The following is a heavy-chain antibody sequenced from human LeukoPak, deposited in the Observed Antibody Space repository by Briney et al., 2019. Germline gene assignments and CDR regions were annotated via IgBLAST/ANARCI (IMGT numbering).Heavy chain of an antibody. J-gene: IGHJ4*02. D-gene: IGHD5-24*01. CDR3: AREIDRDGYNRFFDY. Sequence: GASVKVSCKASGYTFTTYTMHWVRQAPGQRLEWMGWINAGNGNTKYSQKLQGRVTTTRDTSASTAYMDLSSLRSEDTAVYYCAREIDRDGYNRFFDYWGQGTLVTVSS. CDR2: INAGNGNT. CDR1: GYTFTTYT. V-gene: IGHV1-3*01.